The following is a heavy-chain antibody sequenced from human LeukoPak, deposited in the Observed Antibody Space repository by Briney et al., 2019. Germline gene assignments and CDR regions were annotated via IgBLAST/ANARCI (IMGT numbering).Heavy chain of an antibody. CDR3: ARAGSSGWCAYMDV. CDR2: IYYSGST. CDR1: GGSISSYY. J-gene: IGHJ6*03. Sequence: SETLSLTCTVSGGSISSYYWSWIRQLPGKGLEWIGYIYYSGSTNYNPSLKSRVTISVDTSKNQFSLKLSSVTAADTAVYYCARAGSSGWCAYMDVWGKGTTVTISS. V-gene: IGHV4-59*01. D-gene: IGHD6-19*01.